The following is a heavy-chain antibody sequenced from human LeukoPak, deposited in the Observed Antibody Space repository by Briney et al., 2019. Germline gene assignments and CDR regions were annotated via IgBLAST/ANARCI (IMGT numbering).Heavy chain of an antibody. CDR3: ARAGSFPTSYDVLSGHSYAPGYFDY. J-gene: IGHJ4*02. V-gene: IGHV3-11*06. CDR1: GFTFTDYY. Sequence: PGGSLRLSCAASGFTFTDYYMGWIRQAPGKGLEWVSYISSSSSYTNYADSVKGRFTISRDNTQNSVYLQMNSLRAEDTAVYYCARAGSFPTSYDVLSGHSYAPGYFDYWGQGTLVTVSS. CDR2: ISSSSSYT. D-gene: IGHD3-3*01.